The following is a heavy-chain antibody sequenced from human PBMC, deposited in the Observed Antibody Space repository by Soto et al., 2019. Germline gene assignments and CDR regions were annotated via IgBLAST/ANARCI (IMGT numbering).Heavy chain of an antibody. CDR1: GGSISSYY. Sequence: SDTLSLTCTVSGGSISSYYWSWIRQPPGKGLEWIGYIYYSGSTNYNPSLKSRVPISVDTSKNQFSLKLSSVTAADTAVYYCARLGSTSHVMDVWGKGTTVTVSS. CDR2: IYYSGST. CDR3: ARLGSTSHVMDV. J-gene: IGHJ6*03. V-gene: IGHV4-59*08. D-gene: IGHD2-2*01.